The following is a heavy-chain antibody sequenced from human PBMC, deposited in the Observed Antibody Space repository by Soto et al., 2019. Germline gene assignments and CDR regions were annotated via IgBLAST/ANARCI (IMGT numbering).Heavy chain of an antibody. CDR1: EFTASSNY. Sequence: LRLSCAASEFTASSNYMNWVRQAPGKGLECVSTIYSGGSTYYADSVKGRFTISRDNSKNTLYLQMNNLRAEDTAVYYCAGRVGATNYGMDVWGQGTTVTVSS. CDR2: IYSGGST. D-gene: IGHD1-26*01. V-gene: IGHV3-53*01. CDR3: AGRVGATNYGMDV. J-gene: IGHJ6*02.